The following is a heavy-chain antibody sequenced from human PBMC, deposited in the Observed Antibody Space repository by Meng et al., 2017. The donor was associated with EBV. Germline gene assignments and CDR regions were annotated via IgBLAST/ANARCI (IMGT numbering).Heavy chain of an antibody. Sequence: VQRVESGGGLVRPGGSLKLSCAASGLTFSGYAMHWVRQASGKGLEWVGRIRSKAKSYATAYAASVKGRFTISRDDSKNTAYLQMNSLKTEDTAVYYCTRMSSPLDYWGQGTLVTVSS. CDR3: TRMSSPLDY. CDR1: GLTFSGYA. CDR2: IRSKAKSYAT. V-gene: IGHV3-73*02. D-gene: IGHD2-2*01. J-gene: IGHJ4*02.